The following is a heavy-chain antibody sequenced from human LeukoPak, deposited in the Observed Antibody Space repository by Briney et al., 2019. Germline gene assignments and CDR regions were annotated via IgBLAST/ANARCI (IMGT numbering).Heavy chain of an antibody. CDR2: IYPGDTGDPNP. CDR1: GDSFTNYW. J-gene: IGHJ4*02. Sequence: GESLKISCKGSGDSFTNYWSGWVRQTPEKGLEWMAIIYPGDTGDPNPRYSPSFQGQVTISVDNSLNAAYLQWSTLTASDTAMYYCVRHSTSPNWSSPIDSWGQGTLVTVSS. V-gene: IGHV5-51*01. CDR3: VRHSTSPNWSSPIDS.